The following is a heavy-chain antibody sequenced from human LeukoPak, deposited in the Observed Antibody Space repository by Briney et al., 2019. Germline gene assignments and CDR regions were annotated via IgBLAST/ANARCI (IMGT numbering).Heavy chain of an antibody. CDR3: ARGSIFGVVIGFDH. CDR1: GYTFTGYY. V-gene: IGHV1-2*02. D-gene: IGHD3-3*01. Sequence: ASVKVSCKASGYTFTGYYMHWVRQAPGQGLEWMGWINPNSGGTNYAQKFQGRVTMTRDTSISTAYMELSRLRSDDTAVYYCARGSIFGVVIGFDHWGQGTLVTVSS. J-gene: IGHJ4*02. CDR2: INPNSGGT.